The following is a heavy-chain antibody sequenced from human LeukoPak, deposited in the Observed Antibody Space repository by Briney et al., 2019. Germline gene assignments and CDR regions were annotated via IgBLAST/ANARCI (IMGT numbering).Heavy chain of an antibody. J-gene: IGHJ4*02. Sequence: WVSSISSSSSYIYYADSVKGRFTISRDNAKNSLYLQMNSLRAEDTAVYYCAKEPAPEVGWGQGILVTVSS. CDR2: ISSSSSYI. CDR3: AKEPAPEVG. V-gene: IGHV3-21*04. D-gene: IGHD1-26*01.